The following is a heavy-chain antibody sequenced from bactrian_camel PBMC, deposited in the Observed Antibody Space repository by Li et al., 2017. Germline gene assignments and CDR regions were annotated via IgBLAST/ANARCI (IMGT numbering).Heavy chain of an antibody. D-gene: IGHD5*01. CDR3: AATSDGWFGFWEH. J-gene: IGHJ4*01. Sequence: VQLVESGGGLVPPGGSLRLSCAASGFTSSTYVMYWVRQAPGKGLEWVASIYNQNKYTYYTDAVKGRFTISRDNLQMNSLKADDTALYYCAATSDGWFGFWEHWGKGTQVTVS. CDR2: IYNQNKYT. CDR1: GFTSSTYV. V-gene: IGHV3-2*01.